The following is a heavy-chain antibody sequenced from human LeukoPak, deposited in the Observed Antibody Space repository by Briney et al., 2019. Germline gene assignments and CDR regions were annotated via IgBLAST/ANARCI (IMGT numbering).Heavy chain of an antibody. Sequence: SETLSLTCAVYGGSFSGYYWSWIRQPPGKGLEWIGEINHSGSTNYNPSLKSRVTISVDTSKNQFSLKLSSVTAADTAVYYCARGRINLGPFGELLYHIDYWGQGTLVTVSS. CDR3: ARGRINLGPFGELLYHIDY. CDR1: GGSFSGYY. D-gene: IGHD3-10*01. V-gene: IGHV4-34*01. J-gene: IGHJ4*02. CDR2: INHSGST.